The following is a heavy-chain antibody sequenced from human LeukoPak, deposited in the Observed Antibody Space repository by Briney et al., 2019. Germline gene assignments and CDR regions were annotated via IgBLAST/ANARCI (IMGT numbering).Heavy chain of an antibody. J-gene: IGHJ4*02. CDR3: ASTIAAAGGGNY. CDR1: GGSISSYY. V-gene: IGHV4-59*08. D-gene: IGHD6-13*01. CDR2: IYYSGST. Sequence: SETLSLTCTVSGGSISSYYWSWIRQPPGKGLEWIGYIYYSGSTNYNPSLKSRVTISVDTSKNQFSLKLSSVTAADTAVYYCASTIAAAGGGNYWGQGTLVTVSS.